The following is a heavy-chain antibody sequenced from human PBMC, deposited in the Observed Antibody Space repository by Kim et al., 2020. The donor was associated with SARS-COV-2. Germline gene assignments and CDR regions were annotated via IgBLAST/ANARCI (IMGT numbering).Heavy chain of an antibody. CDR2: GSNR. J-gene: IGHJ4*02. CDR3: ARGDPPEN. Sequence: GSNRYYADSVKGRFTISRDNSKNTLYLQMNSLRAEDTAVYYCARGDPPENWGQGTLVTVSS. V-gene: IGHV3-33*01.